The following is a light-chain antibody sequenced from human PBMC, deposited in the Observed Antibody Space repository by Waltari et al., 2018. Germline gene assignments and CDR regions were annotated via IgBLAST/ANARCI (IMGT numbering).Light chain of an antibody. CDR2: GAS. CDR1: QTVRTTY. CDR3: QQYDISPLT. V-gene: IGKV3-20*01. Sequence: EIVLTQSPGTLSLSSGERASLSCSATQTVRTTYLAWYHQKPGQAPTLRTHGASIRATGIPDRFSGSGSGTDFSLTISSLEPEDFAVYYCQQYDISPLTFGGVTKVEIQ. J-gene: IGKJ4*01.